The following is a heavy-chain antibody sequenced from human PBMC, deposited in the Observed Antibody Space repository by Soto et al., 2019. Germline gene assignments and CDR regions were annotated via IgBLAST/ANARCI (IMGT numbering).Heavy chain of an antibody. V-gene: IGHV1-2*02. CDR3: ARGGDDNYYDSSGYYYYYYGMDG. CDR2: INPNSGGT. D-gene: IGHD3-22*01. J-gene: IGHJ6*02. Sequence: QVQLVQSGAEVKKPGASMKVSCKASGYTFTGYYMHWVRQAPGQGLEWMGWINPNSGGTNYAQKFQGRVTMTRDTSISTAYMELSRLRSDDTAVYYCARGGDDNYYDSSGYYYYYYGMDGWGQGTTVTVSS. CDR1: GYTFTGYY.